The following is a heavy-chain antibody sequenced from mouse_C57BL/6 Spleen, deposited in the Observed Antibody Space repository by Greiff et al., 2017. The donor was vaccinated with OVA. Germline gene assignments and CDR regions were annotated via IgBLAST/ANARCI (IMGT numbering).Heavy chain of an antibody. CDR1: GFTFSDYY. J-gene: IGHJ4*01. CDR3: ARAQYCGSSYYAKDY. CDR2: INYDGSST. V-gene: IGHV5-16*01. Sequence: EVMLVESEGGLVQPGSSMKLSCTASGFTFSDYYMAWVRQVPEKGLEWVANINYDGSSTYYLDSLKGRFIISRDNAKNILYLQMSSLTSEDTATYYCARAQYCGSSYYAKDYWGQGTSVTVSS. D-gene: IGHD1-1*01.